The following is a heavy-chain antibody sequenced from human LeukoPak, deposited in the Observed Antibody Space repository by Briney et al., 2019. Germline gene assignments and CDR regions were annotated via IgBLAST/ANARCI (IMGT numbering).Heavy chain of an antibody. CDR1: GGSISSSSYY. D-gene: IGHD3-16*02. Sequence: PSETLSLTCTVSGGSISSSSYYWGWIRQPPGKGLEWIGSIYYSGSTYYNPSLKSRVTISVDTSKNQFSLKLSSVTAADTAVYYCARLDCDYVWGSYPNWGQGTLVTVSS. CDR2: IYYSGST. V-gene: IGHV4-39*01. CDR3: ARLDCDYVWGSYPN. J-gene: IGHJ4*02.